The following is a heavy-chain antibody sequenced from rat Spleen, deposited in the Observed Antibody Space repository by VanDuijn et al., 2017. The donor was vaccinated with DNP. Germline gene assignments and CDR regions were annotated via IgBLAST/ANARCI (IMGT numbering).Heavy chain of an antibody. D-gene: IGHD4-3*01. V-gene: IGHV3-1*01. CDR3: VRERFGVDY. Sequence: EVQLQESGPGLVKPSQSLSLTCSVTGYSITRPYWGWFRKFPGNKMEYIGHITYSGSTNYNPSLKSRISITRDTWKNQFFLQLNSVTTEDTATYYCVRERFGVDYWGQGVMVTVSS. J-gene: IGHJ2*01. CDR1: GYSITRPY. CDR2: ITYSGST.